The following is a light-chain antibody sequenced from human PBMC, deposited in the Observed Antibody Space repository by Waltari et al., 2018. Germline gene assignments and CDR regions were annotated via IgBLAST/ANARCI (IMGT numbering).Light chain of an antibody. CDR1: SEHSNYA. Sequence: QLVLTQSPSASASLGASVKLTCTLSSEHSNYAIAWHQKQSEKGPRYLMNLNSDGSHNKGDGIPDRFSGSSSGAERYLFSSSLQSEDEADYYCQTWGSGTWVFGGGTKLTVL. V-gene: IGLV4-69*01. J-gene: IGLJ3*02. CDR3: QTWGSGTWV. CDR2: LNSDGSH.